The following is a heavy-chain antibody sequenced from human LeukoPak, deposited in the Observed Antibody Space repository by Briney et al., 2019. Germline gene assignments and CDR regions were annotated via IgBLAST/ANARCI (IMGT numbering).Heavy chain of an antibody. CDR2: ISDSGGST. J-gene: IGHJ4*02. V-gene: IGHV3-23*01. CDR1: GFSFSYYW. CDR3: AKSGYDFWSGFSQY. D-gene: IGHD3-3*01. Sequence: GGSLRLSCAASGFSFSYYWMHWVRQGSGKGPVWVSGISDSGGSTYYADSVKGRFTISRDNSKNTLYLQMNSLRAEDTAVYYCAKSGYDFWSGFSQYWGQGILVTVSS.